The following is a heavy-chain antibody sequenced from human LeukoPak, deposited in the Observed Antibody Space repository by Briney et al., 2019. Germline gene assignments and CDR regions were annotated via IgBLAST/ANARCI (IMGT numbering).Heavy chain of an antibody. D-gene: IGHD2-15*01. V-gene: IGHV3-64*01. CDR1: GFTFSSYA. CDR2: ISSNGGST. CDR3: ASLCSGGSCVDY. Sequence: GGSLRLSCAASGFTFSSYAMLWVRQAPGKGLEYVSAISSNGGSTYYANSVKGRFTISRDNSKNTLYLQMGSLRAEDMAVYYCASLCSGGSCVDYWGQGTLVTVSS. J-gene: IGHJ4*02.